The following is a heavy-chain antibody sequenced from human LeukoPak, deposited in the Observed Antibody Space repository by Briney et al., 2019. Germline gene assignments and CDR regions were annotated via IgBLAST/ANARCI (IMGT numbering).Heavy chain of an antibody. CDR3: AKPCRSGLSPFDAFDI. CDR2: ISGSGGST. CDR1: GFTFSSYA. Sequence: GGSLRLSCAASGFTFSSYAMSWVRQAPGKGLEWVSCISGSGGSTYYADSVKGRFTISRDNSKNTLYLQMDSLRAEDTAVYYCAKPCRSGLSPFDAFDIWGQGTMVTVSS. D-gene: IGHD6-19*01. V-gene: IGHV3-23*01. J-gene: IGHJ3*02.